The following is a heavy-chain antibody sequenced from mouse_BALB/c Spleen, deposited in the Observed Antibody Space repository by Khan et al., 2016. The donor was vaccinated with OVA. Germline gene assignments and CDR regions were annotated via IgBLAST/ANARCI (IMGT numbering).Heavy chain of an antibody. D-gene: IGHD2-10*01. CDR3: ARPPYFSYTLDY. CDR1: GYTFTNYG. Sequence: QIQLVQSGPELKKPGETVKISCKASGYTFTNYGMNWVKQSPGKALKWMGWINTYTGEPTYADDFKGRFAISLETSASTAYLQLNNLKNEDAATYFGARPPYFSYTLDYWGQGTSVTVSS. J-gene: IGHJ4*01. V-gene: IGHV9-3-1*01. CDR2: INTYTGEP.